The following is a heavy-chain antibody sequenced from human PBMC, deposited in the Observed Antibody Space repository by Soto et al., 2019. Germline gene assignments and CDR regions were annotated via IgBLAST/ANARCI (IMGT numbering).Heavy chain of an antibody. CDR1: GDSVSSNSAA. J-gene: IGHJ6*02. CDR3: ARHPSRRYYDSRGDYYPLVYGMDV. D-gene: IGHD3-22*01. Sequence: SQTLSLTCAISGDSVSSNSAACNWIRQSPSRGLEWLGRTYYRSKWYNDYAVSVKSRITINPDTSKKQFSLKLSSVTVADTAVYYCARHPSRRYYDSRGDYYPLVYGMDVWGQGTTVTVSS. V-gene: IGHV6-1*01. CDR2: TYYRSKWYN.